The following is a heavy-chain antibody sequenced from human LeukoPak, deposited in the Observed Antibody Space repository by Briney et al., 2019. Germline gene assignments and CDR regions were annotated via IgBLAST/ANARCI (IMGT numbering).Heavy chain of an antibody. D-gene: IGHD3-22*01. CDR2: MYYSGST. J-gene: IGHJ5*02. CDR1: GGSISSGDYY. Sequence: SQTLSLTCTVSGGSISSGDYYWSWIRQPPGKGLEWIAYMYYSGSTYYNPSLKSRVTMSADTSKNQLALKLSSVTAADTAVYYCARPYYYDSRIDPWGQGILVTVSS. V-gene: IGHV4-30-4*01. CDR3: ARPYYYDSRIDP.